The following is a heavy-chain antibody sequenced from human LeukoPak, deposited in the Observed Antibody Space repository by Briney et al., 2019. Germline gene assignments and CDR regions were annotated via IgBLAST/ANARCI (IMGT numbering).Heavy chain of an antibody. CDR1: GYTFSNYA. CDR3: AKASTRDTGYYFDS. D-gene: IGHD3-9*01. J-gene: IGHJ4*02. V-gene: IGHV3-23*01. CDR2: IRYNIENT. Sequence: GGSLRLSCAASGYTFSNYAMGWVRQAPGKGPEWVSSIRYNIENTHYADAVQGRFTISRDNSKNTLYLQMNSLRAEDTARYYCAKASTRDTGYYFDSWGQGTLVSVSS.